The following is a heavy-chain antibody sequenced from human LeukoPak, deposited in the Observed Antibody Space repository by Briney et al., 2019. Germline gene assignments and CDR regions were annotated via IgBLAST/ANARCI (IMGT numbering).Heavy chain of an antibody. CDR3: AKRVSGWYLVDY. Sequence: GGSLRLCCAASGFSFSSYAMSWVRQAPGKGLEWVSAITGSGSSTFYADAVKGRFTISKDNSKNTLYLQMNSLRAEDTAVYYCAKRVSGWYLVDYWGQGALVTVSS. J-gene: IGHJ4*02. D-gene: IGHD6-19*01. V-gene: IGHV3-23*01. CDR2: ITGSGSST. CDR1: GFSFSSYA.